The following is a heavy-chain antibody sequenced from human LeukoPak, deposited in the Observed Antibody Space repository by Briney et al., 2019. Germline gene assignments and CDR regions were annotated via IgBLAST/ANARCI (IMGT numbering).Heavy chain of an antibody. D-gene: IGHD3-9*01. V-gene: IGHV3-48*04. CDR2: ISSGSNMI. CDR3: ARDLGGSTISGSFDI. CDR1: GFTFSRYS. J-gene: IGHJ3*02. Sequence: GGTLRLSCAASGFTFSRYSMNWVRQAPGKGLQWLSYISSGSNMIYYADSVKGRFTISRDNAKNSLYLQMNSLRAEDTAVYYCARDLGGSTISGSFDIWGQGTMVTVSS.